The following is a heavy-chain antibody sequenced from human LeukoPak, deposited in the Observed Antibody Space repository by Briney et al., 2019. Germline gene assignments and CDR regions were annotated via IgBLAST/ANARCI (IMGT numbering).Heavy chain of an antibody. J-gene: IGHJ4*02. CDR1: GFTFSGFS. V-gene: IGHV3-7*01. Sequence: GGSLRLSCAASGFTFSGFSMSWVRQSPTKGLEWVANIKQDGGEKYYVDSVKGRFTISRDNAKNSLSLQMNNLRAEDTAVYYCARAGSHWHYVYWGQGTVVTVSS. CDR3: ARAGSHWHYVY. D-gene: IGHD3-10*01. CDR2: IKQDGGEK.